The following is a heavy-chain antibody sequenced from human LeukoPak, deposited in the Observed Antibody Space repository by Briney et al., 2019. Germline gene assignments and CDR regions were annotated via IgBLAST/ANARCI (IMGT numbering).Heavy chain of an antibody. Sequence: SQTLSLTCTVSGGSISSGDYYWSWIRQPPGKGLEWIGYIYYSGSTYYNPSLKSRVTISVDTSKSQFSLKLSSVTAADTAVYYCARGSNWNYQWDPFDPWGQGTLVTVSS. CDR1: GGSISSGDYY. D-gene: IGHD1-7*01. V-gene: IGHV4-30-4*08. CDR2: IYYSGST. CDR3: ARGSNWNYQWDPFDP. J-gene: IGHJ5*02.